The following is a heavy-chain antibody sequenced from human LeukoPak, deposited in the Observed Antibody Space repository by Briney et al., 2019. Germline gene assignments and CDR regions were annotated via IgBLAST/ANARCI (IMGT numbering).Heavy chain of an antibody. CDR1: GGSISSSSYY. CDR3: ATSPLAATARYYYYYGMDV. D-gene: IGHD2-15*01. CDR2: IYYSGST. J-gene: IGHJ6*02. V-gene: IGHV4-39*07. Sequence: PSETLSLTCTVSGGSISSSSYYWGWIRQPPGKGLEWIGSIYYSGSTYYNPSLKSRVTISVDTSKNQFSLKLSSVTAADTAVYYCATSPLAATARYYYYYGMDVWGQGTTVTVSS.